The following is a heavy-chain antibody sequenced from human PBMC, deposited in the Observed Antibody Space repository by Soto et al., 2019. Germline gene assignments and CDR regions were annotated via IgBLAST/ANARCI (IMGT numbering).Heavy chain of an antibody. D-gene: IGHD6-13*01. CDR3: ARQSATYSDGHRFHP. J-gene: IGHJ5*02. V-gene: IGHV4-39*01. Sequence: QLQLQESGPGLVKPSETLSLTCTVSGDSIRSSLYYWGWIRQPPGKGLEWIGSIYHSGNTHYKPSLRSRVSISVDTSKSQFSLRLTSVTAADTAVYYCARQSATYSDGHRFHPWGQGILVTVSS. CDR2: IYHSGNT. CDR1: GDSIRSSLYY.